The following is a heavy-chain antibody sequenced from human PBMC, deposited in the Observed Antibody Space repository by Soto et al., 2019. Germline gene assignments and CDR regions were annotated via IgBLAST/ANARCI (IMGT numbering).Heavy chain of an antibody. Sequence: ASVKVSCKTSGYTFSNYGINWVRQAPGQGLEWMGWISADNGNTNFAQKLQGRVTLTRDTSSTTAYMELSSLRSDDTAVYYCARGLNGYLYYFNYWGQGTLVTVSS. V-gene: IGHV1-18*01. CDR3: ARGLNGYLYYFNY. J-gene: IGHJ4*02. D-gene: IGHD5-18*01. CDR1: GYTFSNYG. CDR2: ISADNGNT.